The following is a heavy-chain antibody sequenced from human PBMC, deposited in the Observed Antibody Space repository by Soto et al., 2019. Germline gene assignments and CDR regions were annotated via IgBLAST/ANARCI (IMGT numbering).Heavy chain of an antibody. CDR3: ARGGVYGDYVDFDY. CDR2: IYHSGST. CDR1: GGSISSGGYS. V-gene: IGHV4-30-2*01. Sequence: SETLSLTCAVSGGSISSGGYSWSWIRQPPGKGLEWIGYIYHSGSTYYNPSLKSRVTISVDRSKNQFSLKLSSVTAADTAVYYCARGGVYGDYVDFDYWGQGTLVTVSS. J-gene: IGHJ4*02. D-gene: IGHD4-17*01.